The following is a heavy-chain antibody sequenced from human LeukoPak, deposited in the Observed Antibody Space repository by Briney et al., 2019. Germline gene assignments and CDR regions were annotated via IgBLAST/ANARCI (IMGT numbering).Heavy chain of an antibody. V-gene: IGHV3-21*01. CDR3: ARASTVTESDEFDY. D-gene: IGHD4-17*01. CDR2: ISSSSSYI. Sequence: GGSLRLSCAASRFTLSTYSMNWVRQAPGKGLEWVSSISSSSSYIYYADSVKGRFTISRDNAKNSQYLQMNSLRAEDTAVYYCARASTVTESDEFDYWGQGTLVTVSS. CDR1: RFTLSTYS. J-gene: IGHJ4*02.